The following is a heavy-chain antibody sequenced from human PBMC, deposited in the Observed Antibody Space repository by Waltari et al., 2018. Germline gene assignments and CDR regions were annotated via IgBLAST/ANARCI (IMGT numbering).Heavy chain of an antibody. Sequence: QLQLQESGPGLVKPSEPLSLTCTVSGGSISSSSYYWGWIRQPPGKGLEWIGSIYYSGSTYYNPSLKSPVTRSVATSKNQFSLKLSPVTAADTAVYYCARHPHTAMDNFDYWGQGTLVTVSS. CDR2: IYYSGST. CDR3: ARHPHTAMDNFDY. D-gene: IGHD5-18*01. J-gene: IGHJ4*02. CDR1: GGSISSSSYY. V-gene: IGHV4-39*01.